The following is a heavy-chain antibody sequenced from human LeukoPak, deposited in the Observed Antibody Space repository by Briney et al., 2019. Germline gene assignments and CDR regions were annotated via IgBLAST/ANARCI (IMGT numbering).Heavy chain of an antibody. J-gene: IGHJ3*02. CDR1: GYTFTSYG. V-gene: IGHV1-18*01. Sequence: ASVKVSCKASGYTFTSYGISWVRQAPGQGLGWMGWISAYNGDTNYAQNLQGRDTMTTDTSTSTAYMELRSLRSDDTAVYYCARSMTPVDAFDIWGQGTMVTVSS. CDR2: ISAYNGDT. D-gene: IGHD6-6*01. CDR3: ARSMTPVDAFDI.